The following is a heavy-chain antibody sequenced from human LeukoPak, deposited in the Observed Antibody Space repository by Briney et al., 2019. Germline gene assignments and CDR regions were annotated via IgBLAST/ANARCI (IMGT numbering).Heavy chain of an antibody. CDR2: ISGSGGST. J-gene: IGHJ6*02. CDR1: GFTVSSNY. V-gene: IGHV3-23*01. Sequence: GGSLRLSCAASGFTVSSNYMSWVRQAPGKGLERVSAISGSGGSTYYADSVKGRFTISRDNSKNTLYLQMNSLRAEDTAVYYCAKRPGTNYYYGMDVWGQGTTVTVSS. D-gene: IGHD1-1*01. CDR3: AKRPGTNYYYGMDV.